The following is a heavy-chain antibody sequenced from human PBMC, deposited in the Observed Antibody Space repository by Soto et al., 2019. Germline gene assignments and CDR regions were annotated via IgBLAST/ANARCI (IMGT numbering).Heavy chain of an antibody. CDR2: INVGNGNI. D-gene: IGHD3-22*01. J-gene: IGHJ6*02. Sequence: ASVKVSCKASGYTFANYAMHWVRQAPGQRLEGMGWINVGNGNIKYSQKFKGRVTITRDTSATTAYMELSSLRSEDTAVYYCARYEQYYYDSSGYYYPSGYYYYGMDVWGQGTTVTV. CDR1: GYTFANYA. CDR3: ARYEQYYYDSSGYYYPSGYYYYGMDV. V-gene: IGHV1-3*01.